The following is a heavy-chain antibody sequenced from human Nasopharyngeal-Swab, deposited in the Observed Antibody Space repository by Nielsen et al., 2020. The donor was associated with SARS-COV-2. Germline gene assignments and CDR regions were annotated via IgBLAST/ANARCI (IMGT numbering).Heavy chain of an antibody. CDR3: ARDLVYSYYYYGMDV. CDR1: GYTFTGYY. Sequence: ASVKVSCKASGYTFTGYYMHWVRQAPGQGLEWMGWINPNSGGTNYAQKFQGWVTMTRDTSISVAYMELSRLRSDDTAVYYCARDLVYSYYYYGMDVWGQGTTVTVSS. J-gene: IGHJ6*02. CDR2: INPNSGGT. V-gene: IGHV1-2*04. D-gene: IGHD2-15*01.